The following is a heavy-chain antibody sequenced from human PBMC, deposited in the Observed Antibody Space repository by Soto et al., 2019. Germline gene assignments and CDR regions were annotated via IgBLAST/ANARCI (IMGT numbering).Heavy chain of an antibody. Sequence: QVQLQESGPGLVKPSETLSLTCAVSGGSVRSGSYCWTWIRQPPGKGLEWIGYIYYSGSTNYNPSLKSRVTISVDTSKNQFSLKLSSVTAADTAVYYCARDRSYYYDSSGFYGFDYWGQGTLVTVSS. CDR1: GGSVRSGSYC. V-gene: IGHV4-61*01. D-gene: IGHD3-22*01. CDR2: IYYSGST. CDR3: ARDRSYYYDSSGFYGFDY. J-gene: IGHJ4*02.